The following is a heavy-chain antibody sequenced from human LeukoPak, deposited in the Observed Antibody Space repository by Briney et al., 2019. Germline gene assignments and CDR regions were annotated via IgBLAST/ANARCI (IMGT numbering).Heavy chain of an antibody. Sequence: SETLSLTCAVYGGSFSGYYWSWIRQPPGKGLEWIGEINHSGSTNYNPSLKSRVTISVDTSKNQFSLKLSSVTAADTAVYYCARLRFGGYDGRRHGYWFDPWGQGTLVTVSS. V-gene: IGHV4-34*01. CDR1: GGSFSGYY. D-gene: IGHD5-12*01. CDR2: INHSGST. J-gene: IGHJ5*02. CDR3: ARLRFGGYDGRRHGYWFDP.